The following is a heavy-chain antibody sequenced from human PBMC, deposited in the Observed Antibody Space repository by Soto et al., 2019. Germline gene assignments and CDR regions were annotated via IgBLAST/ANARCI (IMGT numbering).Heavy chain of an antibody. V-gene: IGHV3-23*01. D-gene: IGHD4-17*01. J-gene: IGHJ4*02. Sequence: GGSLRLSCAASGFTFSTYAINWVRQAPGKGLEWVSAISGSGVSTYYADSVKGRFTISRDNSQNTLYLQMNSLRAEDTAVYYCAKALGYGDSPGDYWGQGTLVTVSS. CDR1: GFTFSTYA. CDR3: AKALGYGDSPGDY. CDR2: ISGSGVST.